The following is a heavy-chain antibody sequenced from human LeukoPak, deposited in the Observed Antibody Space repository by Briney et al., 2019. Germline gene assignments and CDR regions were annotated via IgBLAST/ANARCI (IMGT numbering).Heavy chain of an antibody. CDR1: GGSFSGYY. D-gene: IGHD6-19*01. V-gene: IGHV4-34*01. Sequence: PSETLSLTCAVYGGSFSGYYWSWIRQPPGKGLEWIGEINHSGSTNYNPSLKNRVTISVDTSKNQFSLKLSSVTAADTAVYYCARGVVSVAGTRDFDYWGQGTLVTVSS. CDR3: ARGVVSVAGTRDFDY. CDR2: INHSGST. J-gene: IGHJ4*02.